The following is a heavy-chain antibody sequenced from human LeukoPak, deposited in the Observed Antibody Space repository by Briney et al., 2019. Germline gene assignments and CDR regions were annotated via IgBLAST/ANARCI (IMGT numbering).Heavy chain of an antibody. CDR3: ALGIPAAGFAP. D-gene: IGHD2-2*01. V-gene: IGHV4-30-4*01. CDR1: GGSISSGDYY. Sequence: SQTLSLTCTVSGGSISSGDYYWSWIRQPPGKGLEWIGYIYSRGSTYYNPSLKSRVTISVDTSKLQLSLRLGSVTAADTAVYYCALGIPAAGFAPWGQGTLVTVSS. CDR2: IYSRGST. J-gene: IGHJ5*02.